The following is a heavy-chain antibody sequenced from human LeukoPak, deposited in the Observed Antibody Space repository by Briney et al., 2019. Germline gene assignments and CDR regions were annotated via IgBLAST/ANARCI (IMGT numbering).Heavy chain of an antibody. D-gene: IGHD6-13*01. Sequence: PETLSLTCTVSGGSISSYYWSWIRQPPGEGLEWIGYIYYSGSTNYNPSLKSRVTISVDTSKNQFSLKLSSVTAADTAVYYCASTSLYSSSWYFGYWGQGTLVTVSS. CDR3: ASTSLYSSSWYFGY. V-gene: IGHV4-59*08. CDR2: IYYSGST. J-gene: IGHJ4*02. CDR1: GGSISSYY.